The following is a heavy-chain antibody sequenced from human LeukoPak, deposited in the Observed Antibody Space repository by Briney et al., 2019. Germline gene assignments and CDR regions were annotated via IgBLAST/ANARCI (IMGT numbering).Heavy chain of an antibody. CDR1: GFTLSSYR. CDR2: IRSSSSTI. CDR3: ARDSGYAFDT. J-gene: IGHJ3*02. D-gene: IGHD2-15*01. Sequence: AGGSLRLSCAASGFTLSSYRMNWVRQAPGKGLEWVSYIRSSSSTIYYADSVKGRFTISSDNAKNSLYLQMNTLRDEDTAVYFCARDSGYAFDTWGQGTMATVSS. V-gene: IGHV3-48*02.